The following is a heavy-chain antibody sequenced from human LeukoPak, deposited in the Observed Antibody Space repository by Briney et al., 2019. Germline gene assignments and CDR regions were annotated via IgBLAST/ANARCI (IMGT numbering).Heavy chain of an antibody. CDR1: GFTFSNAW. Sequence: PGGSLRLSCAASGFTFSNAWMSWVRQAPGKGLEWVGRIKSKTDGGTTDYAAPVKGRFTISRDDSKNTLYLRMNSLKTEDTAVYYCTTENRITIFGVVIPSLYYYYYMDVWGKGTTVTVSS. J-gene: IGHJ6*03. CDR3: TTENRITIFGVVIPSLYYYYYMDV. D-gene: IGHD3-3*01. V-gene: IGHV3-15*01. CDR2: IKSKTDGGTT.